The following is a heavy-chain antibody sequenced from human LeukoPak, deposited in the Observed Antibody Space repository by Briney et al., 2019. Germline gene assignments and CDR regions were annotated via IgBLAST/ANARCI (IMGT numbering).Heavy chain of an antibody. D-gene: IGHD3-3*01. CDR3: AREGRITIFGVVIKSYNWFDP. V-gene: IGHV4-31*11. J-gene: IGHJ5*02. Sequence: SQTLSLTCAVSGGSISSGGYSWSWIRQPPGKGLEWIGYIYYSGSTYYNPSLKSRVTISVDTSKNQFSLKLSSVTAADTAVYYCAREGRITIFGVVIKSYNWFDPWGQGTLVTVSS. CDR2: IYYSGST. CDR1: GGSISSGGYS.